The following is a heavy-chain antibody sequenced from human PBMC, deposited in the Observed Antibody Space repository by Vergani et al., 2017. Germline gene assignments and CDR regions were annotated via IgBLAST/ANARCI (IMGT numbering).Heavy chain of an antibody. Sequence: VQLVESGGGVVQPGRSLRLSCAASGFTFSSYGMHWVRQAPGKGLEWVSAISGSGGSTYYADSVKGRFTISRDNSKNTLYLQMNSLRAEDTAVYYCAKDRPAMIPRRGAFDIWGQGTMVTVSS. CDR3: AKDRPAMIPRRGAFDI. CDR1: GFTFSSYG. J-gene: IGHJ3*02. CDR2: ISGSGGST. D-gene: IGHD3-22*01. V-gene: IGHV3-23*04.